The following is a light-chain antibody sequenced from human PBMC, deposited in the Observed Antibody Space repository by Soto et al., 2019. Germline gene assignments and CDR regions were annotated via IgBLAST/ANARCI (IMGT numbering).Light chain of an antibody. CDR3: QQGFSAPWT. V-gene: IGKV1-39*01. J-gene: IGKJ1*01. CDR1: QSITTY. CDR2: AAS. Sequence: IQMTQSPSSLSASVGDRVTITCRASQSITTYLNWYQQNPGRAPQLLIYAASTLQSGVPSRFSGIGSATNFTLTISSLQPEDFGTYYCQQGFSAPWTSGQGTKVDIK.